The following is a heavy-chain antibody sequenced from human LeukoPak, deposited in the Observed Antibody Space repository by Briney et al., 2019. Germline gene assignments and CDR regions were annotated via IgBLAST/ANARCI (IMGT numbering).Heavy chain of an antibody. V-gene: IGHV3-30*03. Sequence: AVISFDGSNKYYADSVKGRFTISRDNSKNTLYLQMNSLRAEDTAVYYCSTMVRGVINNGYWGQGTLVTVSS. D-gene: IGHD3-10*01. CDR2: ISFDGSNK. CDR3: STMVRGVINNGY. J-gene: IGHJ4*02.